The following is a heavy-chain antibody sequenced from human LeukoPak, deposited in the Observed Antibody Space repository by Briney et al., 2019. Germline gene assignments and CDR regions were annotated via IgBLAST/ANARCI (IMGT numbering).Heavy chain of an antibody. J-gene: IGHJ3*02. CDR3: ARGHLWFGDKYHDAFDI. CDR2: MNPSGGST. D-gene: IGHD3-10*01. Sequence: GASVKVSCKASGYTFTSYYMHWVRQAPGQGLEWMGIMNPSGGSTSYAQKFQGRVTMTTGMSTSTVYMELSSLRSEDTAVYYCARGHLWFGDKYHDAFDIWGQGTMVTVSS. CDR1: GYTFTSYY. V-gene: IGHV1-46*01.